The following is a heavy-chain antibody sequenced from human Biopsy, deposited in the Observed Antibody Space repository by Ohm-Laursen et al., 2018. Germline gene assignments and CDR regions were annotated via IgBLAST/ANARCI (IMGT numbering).Heavy chain of an antibody. CDR3: ATKLTGYFHH. J-gene: IGHJ1*01. D-gene: IGHD3-9*01. Sequence: SSVKVSCNAPGGTFSNYGVNWVRQAPGQGLEWLGGNIPILGTGNYAQKFQDRVTVAADTSTSTATMELRSLRSDDTALYYCATKLTGYFHHWGQGTLVIVSS. CDR1: GGTFSNYG. CDR2: NIPILGTG. V-gene: IGHV1-69*06.